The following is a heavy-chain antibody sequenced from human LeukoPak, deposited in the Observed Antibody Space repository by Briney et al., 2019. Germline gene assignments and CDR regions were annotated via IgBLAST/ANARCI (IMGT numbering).Heavy chain of an antibody. V-gene: IGHV4-61*02. CDR2: IYTSGST. J-gene: IGHJ5*02. Sequence: SETLSLTCTVSGGSISSGSYYWSWIRQPAGKGLEWIGRIYTSGSTNYNPSLKSRVTISVDTSKNQFSLKLSSVTAADTAVYYCARDLRRASSSSHWFDPWGQGTLVTVSS. CDR1: GGSISSGSYY. CDR3: ARDLRRASSSSHWFDP. D-gene: IGHD6-6*01.